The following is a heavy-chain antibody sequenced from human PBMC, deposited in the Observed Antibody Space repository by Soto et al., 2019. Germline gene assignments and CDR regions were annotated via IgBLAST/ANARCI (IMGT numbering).Heavy chain of an antibody. V-gene: IGHV3-23*01. CDR3: AKATNWNYPYYYGMDV. D-gene: IGHD1-7*01. CDR1: GFTFSSYA. CDR2: ISGSGGST. J-gene: IGHJ6*02. Sequence: SLRLSCAASGFTFSSYAMSWVRQAPGKGLEWVSAISGSGGSTYYADSVKGRFTISRDNSKNTLYLQMNSLRAEDTAVYYCAKATNWNYPYYYGMDVWGQGTTVTVSS.